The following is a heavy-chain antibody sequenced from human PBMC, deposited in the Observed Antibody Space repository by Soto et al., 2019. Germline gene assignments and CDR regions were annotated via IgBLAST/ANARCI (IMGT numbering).Heavy chain of an antibody. CDR2: ISNDGGKK. J-gene: IGHJ6*02. CDR1: GFSFSTYG. V-gene: IGHV3-30*18. Sequence: PGGSLRLSCAAAGFSFSTYGMHWVRQAPGKGLEWVAVISNDGGKKYFGDSVKGRFTISRDNSKNTLYLQMNSLRAEDTAVYYCAKVQVAGLYYYYGMDVWGQGTTVTVSS. D-gene: IGHD6-19*01. CDR3: AKVQVAGLYYYYGMDV.